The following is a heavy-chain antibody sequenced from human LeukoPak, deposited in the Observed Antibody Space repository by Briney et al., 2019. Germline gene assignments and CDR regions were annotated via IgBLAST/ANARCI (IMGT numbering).Heavy chain of an antibody. V-gene: IGHV3-30*18. CDR2: ISYDGSNK. Sequence: GRSLRLSCAASGFTFSSYGMNWVRQAPGKGLEWVAVISYDGSNKYYADSVKGRLTISRDNSKNTLYLQMNSLRAEDTAVYYCAKDYLAITYWGQGTLVTVSS. CDR1: GFTFSSYG. J-gene: IGHJ4*02. CDR3: AKDYLAITY. D-gene: IGHD5-12*01.